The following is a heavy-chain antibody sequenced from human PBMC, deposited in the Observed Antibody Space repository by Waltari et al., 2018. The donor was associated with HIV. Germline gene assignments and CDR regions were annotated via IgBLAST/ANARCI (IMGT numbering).Heavy chain of an antibody. Sequence: QVQLQESGPGLVKPSQTLSLTCTVSGASISSGGYYWSWLRHHPGKGLEWIGYIYYRGSTYYNPSRKSRVTISVDTAKNQFSLKMTSVTAADTAVYYCARRRDYENSGHYYYFDYWGQGALVTVSS. CDR2: IYYRGST. CDR1: GASISSGGYY. D-gene: IGHD3-22*01. J-gene: IGHJ4*02. V-gene: IGHV4-31*03. CDR3: ARRRDYENSGHYYYFDY.